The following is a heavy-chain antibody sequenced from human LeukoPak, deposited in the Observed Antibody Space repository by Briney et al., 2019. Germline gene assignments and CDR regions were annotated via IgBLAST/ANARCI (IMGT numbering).Heavy chain of an antibody. D-gene: IGHD5-24*01. CDR2: ISDDGAVT. V-gene: IGHV3-23*01. CDR1: GFSFSMYS. CDR3: AKSGYNRFDY. Sequence: GGSLRLSCAASGFSFSMYSMSWIRQAPGKGLEWVSVISDDGAVTFYGDSVKGRFTISRDNSKNTLYLQMNSLRAEDTAVYYCAKSGYNRFDYWGQGTLVPVSS. J-gene: IGHJ4*02.